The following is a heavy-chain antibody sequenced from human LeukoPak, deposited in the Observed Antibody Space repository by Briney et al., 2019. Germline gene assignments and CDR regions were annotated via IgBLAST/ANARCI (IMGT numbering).Heavy chain of an antibody. J-gene: IGHJ4*02. CDR1: GGSISSSSYY. CDR2: IYYSEST. V-gene: IGHV4-39*01. Sequence: SETLSLTCTVSGGSISSSSYYWGWIRQSPGNGLEWIGTIYYSESTYYNPSLKSRVTISEDTSKNQFSLKVTSVTAADTAVYYCARHGSGSGRYYYFDYWGQGTLVTVSS. CDR3: ARHGSGSGRYYYFDY. D-gene: IGHD3-10*01.